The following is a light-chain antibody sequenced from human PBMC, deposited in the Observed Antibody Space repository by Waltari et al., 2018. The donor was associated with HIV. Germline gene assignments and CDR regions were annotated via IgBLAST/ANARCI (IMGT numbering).Light chain of an antibody. CDR1: SSAVGGYND. Sequence: QSALTQPASVYGSPGQAITISCTGTSSAVGGYNDVCWYQPPPGKAPKLMIYDVSHRPSGVSNRFSGSKSGNTASLTISGLQAEDGADYYCSSYTSSSTWVFGGGTKLTVL. CDR2: DVS. V-gene: IGLV2-14*01. J-gene: IGLJ3*02. CDR3: SSYTSSSTWV.